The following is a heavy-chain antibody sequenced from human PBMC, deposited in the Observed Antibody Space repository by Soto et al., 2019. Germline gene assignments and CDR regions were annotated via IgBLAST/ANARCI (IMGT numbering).Heavy chain of an antibody. CDR1: GGSISSYY. V-gene: IGHV4-59*01. CDR3: ARDSGYNYGSFRWFDP. CDR2: IYYSGST. J-gene: IGHJ5*02. D-gene: IGHD5-18*01. Sequence: SETLSLTCTVYGGSISSYYWRWIRQPPGRGLEWIGYIYYSGSTNYTPSLKSRVTISVDTSKNQFSLKLSSVTAADTAVYYCARDSGYNYGSFRWFDPWGQGTLVTVS.